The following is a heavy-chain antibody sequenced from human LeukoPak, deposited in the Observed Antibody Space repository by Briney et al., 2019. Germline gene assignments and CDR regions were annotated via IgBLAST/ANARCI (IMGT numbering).Heavy chain of an antibody. D-gene: IGHD5-12*01. CDR3: ARVPSGYTPNANYYYYGMDV. J-gene: IGHJ6*02. CDR1: GGTFSRYA. CDR2: IIPIIGIV. Sequence: SVKVSCKASGGTFSRYAISWVRQAPGQGLEWMGRIIPIIGIVNYAQKFQGRVTITADKSTSTAYMELSSLRSEDTAVYYCARVPSGYTPNANYYYYGMDVWGQGTTVTVPS. V-gene: IGHV1-69*04.